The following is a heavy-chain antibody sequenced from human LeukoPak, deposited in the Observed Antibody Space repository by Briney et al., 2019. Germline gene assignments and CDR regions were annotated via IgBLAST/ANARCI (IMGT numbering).Heavy chain of an antibody. Sequence: PGGSLGLSCAASGFTFNTHAMSWVRQAPGKGLEWVSGISGNGASTYYSDSVKGRFTISRDNSKNTLYLQMSSLRAEDTAVYYCAKDQGYSYYYLDYWGQGTLVTVSS. J-gene: IGHJ4*02. CDR3: AKDQGYSYYYLDY. V-gene: IGHV3-23*01. D-gene: IGHD5-18*01. CDR2: ISGNGAST. CDR1: GFTFNTHA.